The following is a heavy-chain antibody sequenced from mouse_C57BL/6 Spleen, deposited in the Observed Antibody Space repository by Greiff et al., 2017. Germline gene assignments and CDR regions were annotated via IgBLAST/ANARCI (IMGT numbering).Heavy chain of an antibody. Sequence: VQLQQPGAELVKPGASVKLSCKASGYTFTSYWMQWVKQRPGQGLEWIGEIDPSDSYTNYNQKFKGKATLTVDTSSSTAYMQLSSLTSEDSAVYYCASSPYYFGSSPYAVDYWGQGTSVTVSS. CDR2: IDPSDSYT. CDR1: GYTFTSYW. J-gene: IGHJ4*01. CDR3: ASSPYYFGSSPYAVDY. V-gene: IGHV1-50*01. D-gene: IGHD1-1*01.